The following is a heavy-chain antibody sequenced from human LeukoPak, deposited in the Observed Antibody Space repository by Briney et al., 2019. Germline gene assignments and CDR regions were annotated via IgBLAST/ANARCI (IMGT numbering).Heavy chain of an antibody. CDR1: GFTFDDYA. D-gene: IGHD6-13*01. CDR2: ISWNSGSI. V-gene: IGHV3-9*01. CDR3: AKGSASAGSAGNYFDY. Sequence: PGRSLRLSCAASGFTFDDYAMHWVRQAPGKGLEWVSGISWNSGSIGYADSVKGRFTMSRDNAKNSLYLQMNSLRAEDTALYYCAKGSASAGSAGNYFDYWGQGTLVTVSS. J-gene: IGHJ4*02.